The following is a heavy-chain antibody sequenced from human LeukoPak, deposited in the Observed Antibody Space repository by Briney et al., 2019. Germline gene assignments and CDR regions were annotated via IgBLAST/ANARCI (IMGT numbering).Heavy chain of an antibody. CDR3: TRLAVTMVRGAIST. J-gene: IGHJ4*02. Sequence: GGSLRLSCAASGFTFSGSAMHWVRQASGKGLEWVGRIRSKANSYATAYAASVKGRFTISRDDSKNTAYLQMNSLKTEDTAAYYCTRLAVTMVRGAISTWGQGTLVTVSS. V-gene: IGHV3-73*01. CDR1: GFTFSGSA. D-gene: IGHD3-10*01. CDR2: IRSKANSYAT.